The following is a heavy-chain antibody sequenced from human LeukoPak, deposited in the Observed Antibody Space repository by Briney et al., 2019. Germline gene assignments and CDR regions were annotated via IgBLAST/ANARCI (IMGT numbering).Heavy chain of an antibody. CDR2: MYYGGST. V-gene: IGHV4-39*01. CDR3: ARLGWQWLVYAFDI. D-gene: IGHD6-19*01. Sequence: PSETLSLTCAVYGGSFSDYYWVWIRQPPGKGLEWIGSMYYGGSTYYNPSLESRVTISIDTSKNQFSLKLSSVTAADTAVYYCARLGWQWLVYAFDIWGQGTMVTVSS. J-gene: IGHJ3*02. CDR1: GGSFSDYY.